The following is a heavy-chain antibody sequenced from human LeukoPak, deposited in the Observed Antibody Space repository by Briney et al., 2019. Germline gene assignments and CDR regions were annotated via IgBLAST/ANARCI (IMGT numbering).Heavy chain of an antibody. D-gene: IGHD3-10*01. V-gene: IGHV4-34*01. CDR2: INHSGST. CDR1: GGSFSGYY. J-gene: IGHJ4*02. Sequence: SETLSLTCAVYGGSFSGYYWSWIRQPPGKGLEWIGEINHSGSTNYNPSLKSRVTISVDTSKNQFSLRLSSVTAADTAVYYCARGKGSYWGQGTLVTVSS. CDR3: ARGKGSY.